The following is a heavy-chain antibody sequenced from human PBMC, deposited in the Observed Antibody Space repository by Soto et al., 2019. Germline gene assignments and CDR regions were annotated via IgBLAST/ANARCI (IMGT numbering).Heavy chain of an antibody. V-gene: IGHV1-18*01. CDR3: ARGTIVVAPYYYMDV. CDR2: ISAYNGDS. Sequence: GASVKVSCKASGYPFISYGISWVRQAPGQGLEWMAWISAYNGDSTYAQKFQGRLTVTRDTPTSTAYMELGSLRSDDTAVYYCARGTIVVAPYYYMDVWGKGTTVTVSS. D-gene: IGHD2-15*01. J-gene: IGHJ6*03. CDR1: GYPFISYG.